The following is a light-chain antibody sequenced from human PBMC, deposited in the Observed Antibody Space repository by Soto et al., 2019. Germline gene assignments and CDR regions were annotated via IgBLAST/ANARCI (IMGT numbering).Light chain of an antibody. V-gene: IGKV3-11*01. Sequence: EIVLTQSPATLSLSPGERATLSCRASQSVSSYLAWYQQKPGQAPRLLIYDASNRATGIPARFSGSGFGSAFTFTISSPEPEDFAVYYCQQRSNWPPYTVGQGTKLEIK. J-gene: IGKJ2*01. CDR1: QSVSSY. CDR2: DAS. CDR3: QQRSNWPPYT.